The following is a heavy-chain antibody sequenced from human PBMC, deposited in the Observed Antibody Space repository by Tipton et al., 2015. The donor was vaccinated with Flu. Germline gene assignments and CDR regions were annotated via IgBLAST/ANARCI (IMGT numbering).Heavy chain of an antibody. CDR1: GDSIRTSGHY. V-gene: IGHV4-39*07. D-gene: IGHD3-10*01. CDR2: MPYSGSP. Sequence: TLSLTCNVSGDSIRTSGHYWGWIRQSPGKGLAWIASMPYSGSPYYNPSLRSRLTTRVDTSRNQFSLKLSSVTAADTAVYYCARHVDRSWMLEFWGQGTLVTVSS. J-gene: IGHJ4*02. CDR3: ARHVDRSWMLEF.